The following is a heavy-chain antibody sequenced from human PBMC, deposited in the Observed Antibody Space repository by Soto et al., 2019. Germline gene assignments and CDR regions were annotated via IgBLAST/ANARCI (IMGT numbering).Heavy chain of an antibody. CDR1: GFTFGSYA. J-gene: IGHJ4*02. D-gene: IGHD2-21*02. V-gene: IGHV3-23*01. Sequence: PGGSLRLSCVASGFTFGSYAMTWVRRAPGKGLEWVSTINDNGNLRYYAESVRGRFTISRDNSKNTLYLQRNNLRAEDSARYYCAKAFGDWYPFEKWGLGALVTVSS. CDR3: AKAFGDWYPFEK. CDR2: INDNGNLR.